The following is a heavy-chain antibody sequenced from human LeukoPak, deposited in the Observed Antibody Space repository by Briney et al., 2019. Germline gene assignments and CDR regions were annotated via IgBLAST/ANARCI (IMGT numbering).Heavy chain of an antibody. Sequence: SSVKVSCKASGGTFSSYAISWVRQAPGQGLEWMGGIIPIFGTANYAQKFQGRVTITTDESTSTAYMELSSLRSEDTAVYYCAIFRRGWYHNYFDYWGQGTLVTVSS. J-gene: IGHJ4*02. CDR2: IIPIFGTA. CDR1: GGTFSSYA. V-gene: IGHV1-69*05. D-gene: IGHD6-19*01. CDR3: AIFRRGWYHNYFDY.